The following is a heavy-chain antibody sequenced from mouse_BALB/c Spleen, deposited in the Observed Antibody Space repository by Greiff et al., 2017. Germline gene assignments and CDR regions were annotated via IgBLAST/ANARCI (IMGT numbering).Heavy chain of an antibody. J-gene: IGHJ3*01. CDR2: INPNNGGT. CDR3: ASSEGYYGRPWFAY. V-gene: IGHV1-18*01. D-gene: IGHD1-1*02. CDR1: GYTFTDYN. Sequence: EVQRVESGPELVKPGASVKIPCKASGYTFTDYNMDWVKQSHGKSLEWIGDINPNNGGTNYNQKFKGKATLTVDKASSTAYMELRSLTSEDTAVYYCASSEGYYGRPWFAYWGQGTLVTVSA.